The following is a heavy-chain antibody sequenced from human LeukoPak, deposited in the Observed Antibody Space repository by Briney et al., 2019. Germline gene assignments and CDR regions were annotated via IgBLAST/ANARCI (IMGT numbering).Heavy chain of an antibody. D-gene: IGHD1-14*01. J-gene: IGHJ4*01. CDR3: ARDASIGNRHGFY. Sequence: GGSLRLSCTASGFTFSSYAMHWVRQAPGKGLEWVAVISYDGSNKYYADSVKGRFTISRDNSKNTLYLQMNSLRAEDTAVYYCARDASIGNRHGFYWGQGTLV. CDR1: GFTFSSYA. CDR2: ISYDGSNK. V-gene: IGHV3-30*04.